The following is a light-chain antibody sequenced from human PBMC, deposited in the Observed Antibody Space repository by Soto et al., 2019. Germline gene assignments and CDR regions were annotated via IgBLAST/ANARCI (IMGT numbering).Light chain of an antibody. CDR1: SSNIGAGYD. V-gene: IGLV1-40*01. Sequence: QSVLTQPPSVSGAPGQRVTISCTGSSSNIGAGYDVHWYQQFPGTVPKLLIYDNSNRPSGVPDRFSGSKSGTSASLAITGLQAEDEADYYCQSYDSSLSGVVFGGGTKLTVL. CDR2: DNS. J-gene: IGLJ2*01. CDR3: QSYDSSLSGVV.